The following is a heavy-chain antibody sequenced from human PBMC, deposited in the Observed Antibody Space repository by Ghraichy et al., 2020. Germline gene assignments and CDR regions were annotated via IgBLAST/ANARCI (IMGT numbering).Heavy chain of an antibody. J-gene: IGHJ4*02. D-gene: IGHD3-9*01. CDR2: ISSSSSTI. CDR3: ARAQYDILTGSAPFDY. CDR1: GFTFSSYS. Sequence: GGSLRLSCAASGFTFSSYSMNWVRQAPGKGLEWVSYISSSSSTIYYADSVKGRFTISRDNAKNSLYLQMNSLRAEDTAVYYCARAQYDILTGSAPFDYWGQGTLVTVSS. V-gene: IGHV3-48*04.